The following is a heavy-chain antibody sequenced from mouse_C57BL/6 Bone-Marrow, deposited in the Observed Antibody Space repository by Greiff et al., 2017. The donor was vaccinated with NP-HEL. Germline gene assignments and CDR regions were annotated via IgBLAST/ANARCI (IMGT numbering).Heavy chain of an antibody. D-gene: IGHD2-5*01. V-gene: IGHV5-9*01. Sequence: EVKVEESGGGLVKPGGSLKLSCAASGFTFSSYTMSWVRQTPEKRLEWVATISGGGGNTYYPDSVKGRFTISRDNAKNTLYLQMSSLRSEDTALYYCARESNYYFDYWGQGTTLTVSS. CDR2: ISGGGGNT. CDR1: GFTFSSYT. J-gene: IGHJ2*01. CDR3: ARESNYYFDY.